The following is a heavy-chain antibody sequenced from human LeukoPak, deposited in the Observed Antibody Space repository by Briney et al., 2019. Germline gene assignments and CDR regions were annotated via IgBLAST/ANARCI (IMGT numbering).Heavy chain of an antibody. Sequence: GGSLRLSCAASGFTFSDYYMSWIRQAPGKGLEWVSYISSSSSYTNYADSVKGRFTISRDNAKNSLYLQINSLRAEDTAVYYCARVNGYSSSDKTYYFDYWGQGTLVTVSS. J-gene: IGHJ4*02. D-gene: IGHD6-13*01. V-gene: IGHV3-11*05. CDR3: ARVNGYSSSDKTYYFDY. CDR1: GFTFSDYY. CDR2: ISSSSSYT.